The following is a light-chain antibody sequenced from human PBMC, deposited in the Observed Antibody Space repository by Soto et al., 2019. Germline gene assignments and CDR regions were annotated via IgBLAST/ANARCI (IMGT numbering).Light chain of an antibody. CDR3: QQSYSTPWT. CDR2: AAS. CDR1: QSISSY. Sequence: DIQMTQSPSSLSASVGDRVTITCRASQSISSYLNWYQQKPGKAPKLLIYAASSLQSGVPSRFSGSGSGTDFTLTISRLQPEGFATYYCQQSYSTPWTVGPGTKVDIK. J-gene: IGKJ1*01. V-gene: IGKV1-39*01.